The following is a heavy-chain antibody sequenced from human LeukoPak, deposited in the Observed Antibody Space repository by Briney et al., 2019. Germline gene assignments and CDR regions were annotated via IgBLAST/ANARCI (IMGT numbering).Heavy chain of an antibody. CDR3: ARGVPRGYSGYARYYFDY. V-gene: IGHV4-4*02. J-gene: IGHJ4*02. CDR1: GVSISSNLW. CDR2: IHHSGSI. D-gene: IGHD5-12*01. Sequence: SETLSLTCAVSGVSISSNLWWPWVRQPPGKGLEWIAEIHHSGSINYNPSLKSRVTISVDKAKNQFSLNLNSVTAADTAVYYCARGVPRGYSGYARYYFDYWGQGTLVTVSS.